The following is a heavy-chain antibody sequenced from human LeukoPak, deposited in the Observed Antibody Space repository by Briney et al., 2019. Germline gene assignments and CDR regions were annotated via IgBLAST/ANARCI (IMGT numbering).Heavy chain of an antibody. V-gene: IGHV3-48*01. CDR2: ISSSSSTM. Sequence: PGGSLRLSCAASGFAFSSYSMNWVRQAPGKGLEWVSYISSSSSTMYYADSVKGRFTISRDNAKNSLYLQMNSLKTEDTAVYYCSAMRDFGFWGQGTLVTVSP. J-gene: IGHJ4*02. CDR1: GFAFSSYS. CDR3: SAMRDFGF.